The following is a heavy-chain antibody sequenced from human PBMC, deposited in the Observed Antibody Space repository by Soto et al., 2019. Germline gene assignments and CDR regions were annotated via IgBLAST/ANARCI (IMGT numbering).Heavy chain of an antibody. CDR1: GFTFSNHE. Sequence: QVQLVESGGGVVQPGRSLRLSCAASGFTFSNHEMHWVRQAPGKGLEWVAVIWYDGSKKYFADSVKGRFTISRDNSKNTLYLQMNSLRPDDTAVYSCARLYTALDYWGLGTLVTVSS. V-gene: IGHV3-33*01. CDR3: ARLYTALDY. D-gene: IGHD3-16*01. CDR2: IWYDGSKK. J-gene: IGHJ4*02.